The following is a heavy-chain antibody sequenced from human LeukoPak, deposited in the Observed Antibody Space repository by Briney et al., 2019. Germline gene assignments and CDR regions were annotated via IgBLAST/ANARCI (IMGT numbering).Heavy chain of an antibody. D-gene: IGHD3-10*01. Sequence: SVRVSCKASGGTFSSYAISWVRQAPGQGLEWMGGIIPIFGTANYAQKFQGRVTITADESTSTAYMELSSLRSEDTAVYYCATLFRGVIGYWGQGTLVTVSS. V-gene: IGHV1-69*13. CDR3: ATLFRGVIGY. CDR2: IIPIFGTA. CDR1: GGTFSSYA. J-gene: IGHJ4*02.